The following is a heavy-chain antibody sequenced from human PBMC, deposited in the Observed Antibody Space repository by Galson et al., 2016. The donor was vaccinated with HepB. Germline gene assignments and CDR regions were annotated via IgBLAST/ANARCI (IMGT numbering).Heavy chain of an antibody. V-gene: IGHV1-3*04. D-gene: IGHD2/OR15-2a*01. CDR2: INTGNGNT. CDR1: GYTFISYV. J-gene: IGHJ6*02. Sequence: SVKVSCKASGYTFISYVIHWVRQAPGQRLEWMGWINTGNGNTEYSQKFQGRVTLTRDTSASTAYMELSSLRSEDTAVYYCARNIVPPETWYYYYGMDVWGQGTTVTVSS. CDR3: ARNIVPPETWYYYYGMDV.